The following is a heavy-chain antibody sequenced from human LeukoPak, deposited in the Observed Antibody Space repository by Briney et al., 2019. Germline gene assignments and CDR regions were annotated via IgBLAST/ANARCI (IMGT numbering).Heavy chain of an antibody. Sequence: ASVKVSCKASRGTFSSYAISWVRQAPGQGLEWMGGIIPIFGTANYAQKFQGRVTITTDESTSTAYMELSSLRSEDTAVYYCARDGEPIRGYSYARNNWFDPWGQGTLVTVSS. CDR2: IIPIFGTA. J-gene: IGHJ5*02. V-gene: IGHV1-69*05. D-gene: IGHD5-18*01. CDR3: ARDGEPIRGYSYARNNWFDP. CDR1: RGTFSSYA.